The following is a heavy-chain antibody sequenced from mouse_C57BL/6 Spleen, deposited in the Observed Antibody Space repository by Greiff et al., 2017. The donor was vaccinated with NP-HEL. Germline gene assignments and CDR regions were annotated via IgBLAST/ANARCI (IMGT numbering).Heavy chain of an antibody. CDR3: ARDRYDYEAMDY. V-gene: IGHV5-4*01. CDR1: GFTFSSYA. CDR2: ISDGGSYT. Sequence: DVMLVESGGGLVKPGGSLKLSCAASGFTFSSYAMSWVRQTPEKRLEWVATISDGGSYTYYPDNVKGRFTISRDNAKNNLYLQMSHLKSEDTAMYYCARDRYDYEAMDYWGQGTSVTVSS. J-gene: IGHJ4*01.